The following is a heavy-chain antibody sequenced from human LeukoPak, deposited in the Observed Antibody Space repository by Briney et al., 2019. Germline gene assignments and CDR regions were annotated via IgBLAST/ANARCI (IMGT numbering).Heavy chain of an antibody. CDR1: GFTFSSYG. CDR2: IRYDGSNK. Sequence: PGGSLRLSCAAAGFTFSSYGMHWGRHAPGKGLEWVAFIRYDGSNKYYANSVKCRFTISRDISKNTLYLQMNSLRAEDTAVYYCAKDGDSYFVFWGEGTLVTVSS. J-gene: IGHJ4*02. CDR3: AKDGDSYFVF. D-gene: IGHD7-27*01. V-gene: IGHV3-30*02.